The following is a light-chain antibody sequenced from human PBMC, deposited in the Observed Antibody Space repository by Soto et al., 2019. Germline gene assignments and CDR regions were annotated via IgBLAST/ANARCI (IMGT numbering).Light chain of an antibody. Sequence: DIQMTQSPSTLSASVGDRVTITCRASQSISSWLAWYRQKPGKAPKLLIYKASSLESGVTSRFSGSGSGTEFTLTISSLQPDDFATSYCQQYNSYSRTFGQVTKVEMK. J-gene: IGKJ1*01. CDR1: QSISSW. V-gene: IGKV1-5*03. CDR2: KAS. CDR3: QQYNSYSRT.